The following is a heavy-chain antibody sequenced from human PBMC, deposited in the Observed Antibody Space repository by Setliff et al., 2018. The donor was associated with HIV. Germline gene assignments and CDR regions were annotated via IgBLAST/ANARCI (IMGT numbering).Heavy chain of an antibody. Sequence: TLSLTCTVSGGSISSGGLYWTWIRQHPGKGLEWIGYIYNTGSTYHSPSLKSRVTISVDTSKNQFSLKLSSVTAADTAVYYCARLTGIYYYDISHPTSGYYYYYMDVWGKGTTVTVSS. J-gene: IGHJ6*03. V-gene: IGHV4-31*02. CDR1: GGSISSGGLY. CDR3: ARLTGIYYYDISHPTSGYYYYYMDV. D-gene: IGHD3-22*01. CDR2: IYNTGST.